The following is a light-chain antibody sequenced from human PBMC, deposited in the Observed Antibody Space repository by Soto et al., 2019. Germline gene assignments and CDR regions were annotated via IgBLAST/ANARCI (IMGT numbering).Light chain of an antibody. V-gene: IGLV2-14*01. CDR3: CSYTSSSPYV. J-gene: IGLJ1*01. CDR2: EVS. CDR1: SSDVGGYKS. Sequence: QSVLTQPASVSGSPGQSITISCTGTSSDVGGYKSVSWCQQHPGKAPKLMIYEVSNRPSGVSNRFSGSKSGNTASLTISGLQAEDEADYYCCSYTSSSPYVFGTGTKVTVL.